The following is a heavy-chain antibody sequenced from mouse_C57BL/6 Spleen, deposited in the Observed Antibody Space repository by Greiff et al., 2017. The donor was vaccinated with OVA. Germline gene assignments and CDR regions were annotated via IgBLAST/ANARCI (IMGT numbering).Heavy chain of an antibody. Sequence: EVQLVESGGGLVKPGGSLKLSCAASGFTFSDYGMHWVRQAPEKGLEWVAYISSGSSTIYYADTVKGRFTISRDNAKNTLFLQMTSLRSEDTAMYYCARPHSYYYAMDYWGQGTSVTVPS. CDR2: ISSGSSTI. CDR1: GFTFSDYG. J-gene: IGHJ4*01. V-gene: IGHV5-17*01. CDR3: ARPHSYYYAMDY.